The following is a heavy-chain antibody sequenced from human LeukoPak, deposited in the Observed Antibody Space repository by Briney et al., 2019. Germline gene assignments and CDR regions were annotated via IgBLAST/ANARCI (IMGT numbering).Heavy chain of an antibody. J-gene: IGHJ4*02. V-gene: IGHV3-49*04. CDR1: GFNFGDFG. CDR2: MRSESYGETT. CDR3: TRVFSAWLPFYFDY. D-gene: IGHD5-12*01. Sequence: GGSLRLSCTASGFNFGDFGMSWVRQAPGKGLEWVSFMRSESYGETTEYAASGEGRFTISRDDSKSIVYLQMKSLKTQDTALYFCTRVFSAWLPFYFDYWGQGALVTVSS.